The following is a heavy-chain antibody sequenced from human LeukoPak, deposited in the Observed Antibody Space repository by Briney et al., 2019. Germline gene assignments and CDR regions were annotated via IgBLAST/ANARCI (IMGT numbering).Heavy chain of an antibody. Sequence: GGSLRLSCAASGFNFGSYSMEWVRQAPGKGLEWVSSMDSSSTYIYYADSVKGRFTISRDNAKNSLYLQMDSLRAEDTAVYYCVRAVAGRGNIWGQGTMVTVSS. CDR3: VRAVAGRGNI. J-gene: IGHJ3*02. D-gene: IGHD6-19*01. V-gene: IGHV3-21*01. CDR1: GFNFGSYS. CDR2: MDSSSTYI.